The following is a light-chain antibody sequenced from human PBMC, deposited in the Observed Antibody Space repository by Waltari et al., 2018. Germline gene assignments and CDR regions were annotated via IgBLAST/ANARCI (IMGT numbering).Light chain of an antibody. CDR1: SSDIGRYNY. V-gene: IGLV2-14*03. J-gene: IGLJ3*02. Sequence: QSALTQPASVSGSPGQSITISCIGTSSDIGRYNYVSWYQQHPGKGPKLILYEVDNRPSGVSDRFSGSNPGNTASLTISGLQTDDEANYYCSSYTPSSTWVFGGGPQLTVL. CDR3: SSYTPSSTWV. CDR2: EVD.